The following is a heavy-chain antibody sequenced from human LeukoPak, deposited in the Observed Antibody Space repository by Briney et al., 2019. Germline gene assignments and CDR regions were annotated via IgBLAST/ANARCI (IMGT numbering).Heavy chain of an antibody. CDR2: VSVSGDRT. CDR1: GFTFSDFA. Sequence: GRSLRLSCAASGFTFSDFAMTWVRQAPGKGVEWVSSVSVSGDRTFYADSAKGRFTVSRDNSKNTVYLQMNSLRVEDTAEYYCAKDRLDWLSRVALWDALDMCGQGTMVTVSS. V-gene: IGHV3-23*01. J-gene: IGHJ3*02. CDR3: AKDRLDWLSRVALWDALDM. D-gene: IGHD3/OR15-3a*01.